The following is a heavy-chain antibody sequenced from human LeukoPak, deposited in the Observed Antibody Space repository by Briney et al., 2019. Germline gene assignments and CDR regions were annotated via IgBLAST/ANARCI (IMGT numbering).Heavy chain of an antibody. CDR1: GGSISSSSYY. CDR3: ARTERGVIIVGY. V-gene: IGHV4-39*01. D-gene: IGHD3-10*01. CDR2: VYYSGST. J-gene: IGHJ4*02. Sequence: RSSETLSLTCTVSGGSISSSSYYWGWIRQPPGKGLEWIGSVYYSGSTYYNPSLKSRVTISVDTSKNQFSLKLSSVTAADTAVYYCARTERGVIIVGYWGQGTLVTVSS.